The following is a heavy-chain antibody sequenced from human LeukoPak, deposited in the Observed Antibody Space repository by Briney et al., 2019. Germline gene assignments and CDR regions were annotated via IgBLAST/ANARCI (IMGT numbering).Heavy chain of an antibody. D-gene: IGHD3-22*01. CDR3: ARETGIYDSSGYYYYYYGMDV. CDR1: GGSISSYY. J-gene: IGHJ6*02. Sequence: PSETLSLTCNVSGGSISSYYWSWIRQPPGQGLEWIGYIYYSGSTNYNPPLKSRVTISVDTSKNQFSLKLSSVTAADTAVDYCARETGIYDSSGYYYYYYGMDVWGQGTTVTVSS. CDR2: IYYSGST. V-gene: IGHV4-59*01.